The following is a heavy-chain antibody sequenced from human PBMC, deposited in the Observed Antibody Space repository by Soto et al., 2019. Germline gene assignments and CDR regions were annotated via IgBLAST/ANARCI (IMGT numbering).Heavy chain of an antibody. CDR3: GKEREQVVIDS. Sequence: EVQLLESGGGLVQPGGSLRLSCAASGFIFSDYAMSWVRQAPGKGLEWVSAINGRGGKTYYADSVKGRFTISRDNSKNTLNVQMNSLTAEDTAIYYCGKEREQVVIDSWGQGTLVTVSS. D-gene: IGHD6-6*01. J-gene: IGHJ5*01. CDR1: GFIFSDYA. V-gene: IGHV3-23*01. CDR2: INGRGGKT.